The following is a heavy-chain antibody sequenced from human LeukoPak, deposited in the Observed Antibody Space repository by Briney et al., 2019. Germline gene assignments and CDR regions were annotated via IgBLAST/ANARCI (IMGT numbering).Heavy chain of an antibody. CDR3: ARAPYGIYSGDYYAYYMHV. CDR2: IFPIGGTA. J-gene: IGHJ6*03. CDR1: GGTFSVDD. V-gene: IGHV1-69*05. D-gene: IGHD1-26*01. Sequence: ASVMVSCQASGGTFSVDDLTWVRPAPGQGLEWMGGIFPIGGTANYAQKFQGRVTVTTDESTNTAYMELSSLRSEDTAVYYCARAPYGIYSGDYYAYYMHVWGKGTTVTVSS.